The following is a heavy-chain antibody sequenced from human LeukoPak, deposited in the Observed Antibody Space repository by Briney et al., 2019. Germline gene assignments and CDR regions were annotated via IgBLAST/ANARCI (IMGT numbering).Heavy chain of an antibody. V-gene: IGHV3-21*04. Sequence: GGSLRLSCAASGFTLSSYDMNWVRQAPGKGLEWVSSISPSGSYIYYADSVKGRFTISRDNAKNSLYLQMNSLRAEDTALYYCASIATDVWGKGTTVTVSS. CDR1: GFTLSSYD. CDR2: ISPSGSYI. J-gene: IGHJ6*04. D-gene: IGHD1-26*01. CDR3: ASIATDV.